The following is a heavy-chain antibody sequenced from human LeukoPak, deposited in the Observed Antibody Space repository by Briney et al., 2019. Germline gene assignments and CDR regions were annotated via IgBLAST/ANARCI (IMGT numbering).Heavy chain of an antibody. CDR1: GYTFTSYG. V-gene: IGHV1-18*01. CDR3: AREQGFDWLLYHGYFDY. J-gene: IGHJ4*02. CDR2: ISAYNGNT. Sequence: ASVKVSCKASGYTFTSYGISWVRQAPGQGLEWMGWISAYNGNTNYAQKFQGWVTMTRDTSISTAYTELSRLRSDDTAVYYCAREQGFDWLLYHGYFDYWGQGTLVTVSS. D-gene: IGHD3-9*01.